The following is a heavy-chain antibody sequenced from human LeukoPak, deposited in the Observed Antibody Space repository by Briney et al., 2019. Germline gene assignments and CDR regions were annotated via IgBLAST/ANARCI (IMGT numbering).Heavy chain of an antibody. CDR2: ITGSGTNR. CDR3: VIWGDYDVLTGYYVPDY. J-gene: IGHJ4*02. Sequence: GGSLRLSCVASGFTFSNYAMSWVRQAPGKGLEWVSAITGSGTNRYYADSLKGRFTTSRDNSKNTVFRQMSSLRHEDTAIYYCVIWGDYDVLTGYYVPDYWGQGTLVTVAS. V-gene: IGHV3-23*01. CDR1: GFTFSNYA. D-gene: IGHD3-9*01.